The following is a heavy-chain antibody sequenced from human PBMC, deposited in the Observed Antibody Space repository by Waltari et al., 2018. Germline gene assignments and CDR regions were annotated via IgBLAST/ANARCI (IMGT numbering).Heavy chain of an antibody. J-gene: IGHJ5*02. Sequence: QVQLVESGGGVVQPGRSLRLPCAACGFTFSTHAMHWVRQAPGKGLEWVAVISYDGSNKYYADSVKGRFTISRDNSKNTLYLQMNSLRAEDTAVYYCAREARQQLVRGGWFDPWGQGTLVTVSS. CDR3: AREARQQLVRGGWFDP. D-gene: IGHD6-13*01. V-gene: IGHV3-30-3*01. CDR2: ISYDGSNK. CDR1: GFTFSTHA.